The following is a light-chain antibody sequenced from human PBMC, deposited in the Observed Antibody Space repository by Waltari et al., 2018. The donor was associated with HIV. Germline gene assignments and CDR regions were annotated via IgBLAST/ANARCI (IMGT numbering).Light chain of an antibody. CDR2: GAS. V-gene: IGKV1-12*01. CDR3: QQTSSFPLT. CDR1: EGIGNW. J-gene: IGKJ2*01. Sequence: DIQMSQTPRSMSASVGDRVTMTCRAREGIGNWLGWYQQKSGKAPKLLILGASTLQSCVPSRFNGTGSGTTFSLTITVLHPEDFATYFCQQTSSFPLTFGPGTTLDI.